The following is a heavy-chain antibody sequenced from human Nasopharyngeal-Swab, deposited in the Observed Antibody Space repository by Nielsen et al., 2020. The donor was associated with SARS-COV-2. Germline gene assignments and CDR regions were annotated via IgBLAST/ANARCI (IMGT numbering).Heavy chain of an antibody. J-gene: IGHJ6*02. D-gene: IGHD2-21*02. CDR3: AREEAYDGGNDYSYYYYGMDV. Sequence: GESLKISCAASGFTFSDYYMSWIRQAPGKGLEWVSYISSSGSTIYYADSVKGRFTISRDNAKNSLYLQMNSLRAEDTALYYCAREEAYDGGNDYSYYYYGMDVWGQGTTVTVSS. CDR2: ISSSGSTI. V-gene: IGHV3-11*01. CDR1: GFTFSDYY.